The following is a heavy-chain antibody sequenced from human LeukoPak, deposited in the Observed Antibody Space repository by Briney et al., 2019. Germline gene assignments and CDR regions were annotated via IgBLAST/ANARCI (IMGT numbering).Heavy chain of an antibody. CDR2: IYSGGST. CDR3: VAYYDILTGYKY. D-gene: IGHD3-9*01. Sequence: QPGGSLRLSCAVSGFTVSTYYMTWVRQVPGKGLEWVSVIYSGGSTYYADSVKGRFTISRDNSKNTLYLQMNSLRAEDTAVYYCVAYYDILTGYKYWGQGTLVTVSS. CDR1: GFTVSTYY. J-gene: IGHJ4*02. V-gene: IGHV3-66*01.